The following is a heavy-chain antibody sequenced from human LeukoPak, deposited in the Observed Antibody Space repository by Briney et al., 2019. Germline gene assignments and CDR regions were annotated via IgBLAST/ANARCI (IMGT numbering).Heavy chain of an antibody. CDR2: IYYSGST. CDR1: GGSISSSSYY. J-gene: IGHJ4*02. V-gene: IGHV4-39*07. CDR3: ARESYDILTGYYSGWVN. Sequence: SETLSLTCAVSGGSISSSSYYWGWIRQPPGKGLEWIGSIYYSGSTYYNPSLKSRVTISVDTSKNQFSLKLNSVTAADTAVYYCARESYDILTGYYSGWVNWGQGTLVTVSS. D-gene: IGHD3-9*01.